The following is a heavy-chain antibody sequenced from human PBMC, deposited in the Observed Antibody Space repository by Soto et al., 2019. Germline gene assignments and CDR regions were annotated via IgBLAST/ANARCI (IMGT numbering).Heavy chain of an antibody. V-gene: IGHV4-39*01. D-gene: IGHD3-10*01. CDR1: GGSISSSNYY. CDR3: ASQGNPGSYTNFDY. CDR2: MYYSGST. Sequence: QLQLQESGPGLVKPSETLSLTCTVSGGSISSSNYYWGWIRQPPGKGLEWIGSMYYSGSTYYNPSLKTRVPISENTSKNHFSLKLSTVTAADTAVYYCASQGNPGSYTNFDYWGQGTLVTVSS. J-gene: IGHJ4*02.